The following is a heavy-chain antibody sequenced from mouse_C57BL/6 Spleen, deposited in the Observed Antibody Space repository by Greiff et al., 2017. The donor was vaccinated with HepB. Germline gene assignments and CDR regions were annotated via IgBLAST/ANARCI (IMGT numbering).Heavy chain of an antibody. CDR2: IDPNSGGT. D-gene: IGHD1-1*01. V-gene: IGHV1-72*01. CDR3: AKGFITTVVAAGDYAMDY. CDR1: GYTFTSYW. J-gene: IGHJ4*01. Sequence: VQLQQPGAELVKPGASVKLSCKASGYTFTSYWMHWVKQRPGRGLEWIGRIDPNSGGTKYNEKFKSKATLTVDKPSSTAYMQLSSLTSEDSAVYYCAKGFITTVVAAGDYAMDYWGQGTSVTVSS.